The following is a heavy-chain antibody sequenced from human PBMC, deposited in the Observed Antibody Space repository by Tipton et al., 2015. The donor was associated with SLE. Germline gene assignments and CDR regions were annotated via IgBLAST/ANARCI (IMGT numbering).Heavy chain of an antibody. CDR1: GYTFTNFD. Sequence: QLVQSGAEVMKPGASVKVSCKASGYTFTNFDISWVRQAPGQGFEWMGWMNPNRGISGYAQNFQDRVTITSDTSINTAYLELSSLRYEDTAVYYCATLRSGSQRRGFDIWGQGTLVTVSS. CDR2: MNPNRGIS. V-gene: IGHV1-8*01. D-gene: IGHD1-26*01. CDR3: ATLRSGSQRRGFDI. J-gene: IGHJ3*02.